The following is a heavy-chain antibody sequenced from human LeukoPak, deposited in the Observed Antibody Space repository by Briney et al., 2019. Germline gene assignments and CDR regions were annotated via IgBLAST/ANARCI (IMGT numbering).Heavy chain of an antibody. V-gene: IGHV3-30-3*01. Sequence: GGSLRLSCAASGFTFSSYAMHWVRQAPGKGLEWVAVISYDGSNKYYADSVKGRFTISRDNSKNTLYLQMNSLRAEDTAVYYCARGEHIVVVTAGDYWGQGTLVTVSS. D-gene: IGHD2-21*02. CDR2: ISYDGSNK. J-gene: IGHJ4*02. CDR1: GFTFSSYA. CDR3: ARGEHIVVVTAGDY.